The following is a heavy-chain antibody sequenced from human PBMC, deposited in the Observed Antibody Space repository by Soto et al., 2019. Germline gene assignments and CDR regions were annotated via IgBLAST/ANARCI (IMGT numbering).Heavy chain of an antibody. D-gene: IGHD3-9*01. CDR1: GFTFSSYA. CDR3: AKDRGYYDILTGYSGNVFDY. J-gene: IGHJ4*02. V-gene: IGHV3-23*01. Sequence: EVQLLESGGGLVQPGGSLRLSCAASGFTFSSYAMSWVRQAPGKGLEWVSAISGSGGSTYYADSVKGRFTISRDNSKNTQYLQMNSLRAEDTAVYYCAKDRGYYDILTGYSGNVFDYWGQGTLVTVSS. CDR2: ISGSGGST.